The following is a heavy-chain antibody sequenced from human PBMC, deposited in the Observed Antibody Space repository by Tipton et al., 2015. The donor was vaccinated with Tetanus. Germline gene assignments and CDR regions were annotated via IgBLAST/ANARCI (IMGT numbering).Heavy chain of an antibody. V-gene: IGHV1-2*02. CDR2: IDPNSGGT. J-gene: IGHJ6*02. CDR3: ARDRGDYIYYGMDV. CDR1: GYTFTGYY. D-gene: IGHD3-22*01. Sequence: QLVQSGAEMKKPGASVKVSCKASGYTFTGYYIYWVRQAPGQGLEWMGWIDPNSGGTVYAQKFQGRVTMNRDTSISTVYMELRSLRFDDTAVYYCARDRGDYIYYGMDVWGPGTTVTVS.